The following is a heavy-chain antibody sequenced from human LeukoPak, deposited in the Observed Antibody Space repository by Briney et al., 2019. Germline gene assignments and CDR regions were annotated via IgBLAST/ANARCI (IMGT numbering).Heavy chain of an antibody. CDR1: GYIFSSLW. Sequence: GESLKISCKGSGYIFSSLWIGWVRQMPGKGLEWVGSIYPGDSDTTYSPSFQGQVTISADKSISTAYLQWSSLKASDTAMYYCARSTYSFSKISDYWGQGTLVTVSS. J-gene: IGHJ4*02. D-gene: IGHD6-13*01. V-gene: IGHV5-51*01. CDR3: ARSTYSFSKISDY. CDR2: IYPGDSDT.